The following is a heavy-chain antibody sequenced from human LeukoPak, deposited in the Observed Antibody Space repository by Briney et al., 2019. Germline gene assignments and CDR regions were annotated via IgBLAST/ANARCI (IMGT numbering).Heavy chain of an antibody. CDR3: TTGFYYYSGSALGL. D-gene: IGHD2-21*02. Sequence: GGSLRLSPAASVVTPRKAWPKAVPHAPGEGLEWVGRIKSETAGGTTNYAAAVKGRFTISRDASKNTMYRQMNSLKTDEEAVFYCTTGFYYYSGSALGLWGQGTLVTVSS. CDR1: VVTPRKAW. J-gene: IGHJ4*02. CDR2: IKSETAGGTT. V-gene: IGHV3-15*01.